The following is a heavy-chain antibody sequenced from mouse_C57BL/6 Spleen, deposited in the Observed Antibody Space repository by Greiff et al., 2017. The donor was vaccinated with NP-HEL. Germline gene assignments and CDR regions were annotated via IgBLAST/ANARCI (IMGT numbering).Heavy chain of an antibody. Sequence: VKLQQPGAELVMPGASVKLSCKASGYTFTSYWMHWVKQRPGQGLEWIGEIDPSDSYTNYNQKFKGKSTLTVDKSSSTAYMQLSSLTSEDSAVYYCARVGYYGSTWYFDVWGTGTTVTVSS. V-gene: IGHV1-69*01. CDR3: ARVGYYGSTWYFDV. D-gene: IGHD1-1*01. J-gene: IGHJ1*03. CDR1: GYTFTSYW. CDR2: IDPSDSYT.